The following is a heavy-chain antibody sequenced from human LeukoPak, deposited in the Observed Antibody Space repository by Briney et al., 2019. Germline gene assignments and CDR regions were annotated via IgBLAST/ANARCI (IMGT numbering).Heavy chain of an antibody. D-gene: IGHD3-10*01. J-gene: IGHJ4*02. CDR3: ARGTYMVRGVSPFDY. CDR1: GYTFTGYY. V-gene: IGHV1-2*02. CDR2: INPNSGGT. Sequence: ASVKVSCKASGYTFTGYYMHWVRQAPGQGLEWMGWINPNSGGTNYAQKFQGRVTMTRDTSISTAYMELSRLRSDDTDVYYCARGTYMVRGVSPFDYWGQGTLVTVSS.